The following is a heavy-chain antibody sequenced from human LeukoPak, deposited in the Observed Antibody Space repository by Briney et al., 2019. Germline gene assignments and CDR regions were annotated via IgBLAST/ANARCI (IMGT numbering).Heavy chain of an antibody. J-gene: IGHJ4*02. Sequence: GGSLRLSCAASGFIFSNHLMTWVRQAPGRGLEWVANIKQDGSEKYYVDSVKGRFTISRDNAKNSLYLQMNSLRAEDTAVYYCARDFAAAAKGAHWGQGTLVTVSS. CDR3: ARDFAAAAKGAH. CDR2: IKQDGSEK. V-gene: IGHV3-7*01. CDR1: GFIFSNHL. D-gene: IGHD2-2*01.